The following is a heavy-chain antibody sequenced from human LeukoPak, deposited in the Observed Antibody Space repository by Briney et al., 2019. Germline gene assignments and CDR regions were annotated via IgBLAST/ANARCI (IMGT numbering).Heavy chain of an antibody. V-gene: IGHV1-2*02. CDR3: TRDDYGDLDY. Sequence: ASVKVSCKASGYTFTSYAMNWVRQAPGQGLEWMGWINPNSGGRNYAQKFQGRVTMTRDTSISTAYMELTRLRSDDTAVYYCTRDDYGDLDYWGQGTLVTVSS. CDR2: INPNSGGR. D-gene: IGHD4-17*01. CDR1: GYTFTSYA. J-gene: IGHJ4*02.